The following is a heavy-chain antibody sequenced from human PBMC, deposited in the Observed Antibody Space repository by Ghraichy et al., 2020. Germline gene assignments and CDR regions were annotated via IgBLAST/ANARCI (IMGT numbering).Heavy chain of an antibody. CDR1: GGTFSSYA. CDR3: AREGSSSGRFDY. Sequence: SVKVSCKASGGTFSSYAISWVRQAPGQGLEWMGGIIPIFGTANYAQKFQGRVTITTDESTSTAYMELSSLRSEDTAVYYCAREGSSSGRFDYWGQGTLVTVSS. D-gene: IGHD6-13*01. CDR2: IIPIFGTA. J-gene: IGHJ4*02. V-gene: IGHV1-69*05.